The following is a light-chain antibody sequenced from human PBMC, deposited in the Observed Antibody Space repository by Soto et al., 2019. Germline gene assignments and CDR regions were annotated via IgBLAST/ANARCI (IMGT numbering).Light chain of an antibody. Sequence: EIVLTQSPGTLSLSPGERATLSCRASQRVRSSYLAWYQQKPGQAPRLLIYGASSRATGIPDRFSGGGSGTDFTLTISRLEPEDFAVYFWQQYGSSPPFTFGQGTKVEI. J-gene: IGKJ2*01. V-gene: IGKV3-20*01. CDR3: QQYGSSPPFT. CDR2: GAS. CDR1: QRVRSSY.